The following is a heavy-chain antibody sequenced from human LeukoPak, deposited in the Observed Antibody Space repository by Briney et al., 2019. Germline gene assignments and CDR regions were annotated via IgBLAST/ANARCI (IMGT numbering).Heavy chain of an antibody. Sequence: SETLSLTCAVSGGSICSGGYSWSWIRQPPGEGLEWIGYTYHSGSTYYNPSLESRVTISVDRSKNQFSLKLSSVTAADTAVYYCARDFLHWGQGTLVTVSS. CDR3: ARDFLH. D-gene: IGHD2/OR15-2a*01. CDR2: TYHSGST. V-gene: IGHV4-30-2*01. J-gene: IGHJ1*01. CDR1: GGSICSGGYS.